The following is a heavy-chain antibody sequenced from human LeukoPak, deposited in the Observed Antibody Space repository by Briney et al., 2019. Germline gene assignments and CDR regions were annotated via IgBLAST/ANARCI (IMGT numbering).Heavy chain of an antibody. CDR3: ASGRRGYSYGLFDY. CDR2: IYHSGST. V-gene: IGHV4-30-4*01. Sequence: SETLSLTCTVSGGSISSGDYYWSWIRQPPGKGLEWIGYIYHSGSTYYNPSLKSRVTISVDTSKSQFSLKLSSVTAADTAVYYCASGRRGYSYGLFDYWGQGTLVTVSP. J-gene: IGHJ4*02. D-gene: IGHD5-18*01. CDR1: GGSISSGDYY.